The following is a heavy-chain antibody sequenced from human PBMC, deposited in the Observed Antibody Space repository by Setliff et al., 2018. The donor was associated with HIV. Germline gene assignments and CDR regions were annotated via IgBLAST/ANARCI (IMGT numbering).Heavy chain of an antibody. Sequence: SETLSLTCTVSGGSISGHHWSWIRQPPGKGLEWLGRTDYNPSVKSRVTISLDTSRNQFSLKLTSVTAADTAVYYCAGYVGGGGGRGPWGQGTLVTVSS. CDR2: RT. CDR1: GGSISGHH. J-gene: IGHJ5*02. V-gene: IGHV4-59*11. CDR3: AGYVGGGGGRGP. D-gene: IGHD2-15*01.